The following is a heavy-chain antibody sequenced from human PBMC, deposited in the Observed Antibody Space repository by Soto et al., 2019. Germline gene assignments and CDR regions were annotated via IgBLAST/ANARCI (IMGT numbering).Heavy chain of an antibody. D-gene: IGHD3-10*01. CDR2: INHSGST. V-gene: IGHV4-34*01. CDR3: ARGAIISSWFDP. Sequence: SETLSLTCAVYGGSFSGYYWSWIRQPPGKGLEWIGEINHSGSTNYNPSLKSRVTISVDTSKNQFSLKLSSVTAAGTAVYYCARGAIISSWFDPWGQGTLVTVSS. J-gene: IGHJ5*02. CDR1: GGSFSGYY.